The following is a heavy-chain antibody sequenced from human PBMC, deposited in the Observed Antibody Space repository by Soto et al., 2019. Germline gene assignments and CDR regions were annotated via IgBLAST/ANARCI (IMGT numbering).Heavy chain of an antibody. V-gene: IGHV4-39*01. Sequence: KTSETLSLTCTVSGGSISSSSYYWGWIRQPPGKGLEWIGSIYYSGSTYYNPSLKSRVTISVDTSKNQFSLKLSSVTAADTAVYYCASHTEWELLVYFDYWGQGTLVTVYS. CDR1: GGSISSSSYY. CDR2: IYYSGST. D-gene: IGHD1-26*01. J-gene: IGHJ4*02. CDR3: ASHTEWELLVYFDY.